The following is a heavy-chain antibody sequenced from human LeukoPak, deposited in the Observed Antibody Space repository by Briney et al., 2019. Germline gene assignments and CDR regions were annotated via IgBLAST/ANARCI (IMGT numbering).Heavy chain of an antibody. J-gene: IGHJ4*02. V-gene: IGHV1-18*01. D-gene: IGHD1-26*01. CDR2: ISAYNGNT. Sequence: ASVKVSCKASGYTFISYGISGVRQAPGQGLEWMGWISAYNGNTNYAQKLQGGVTMNTDTYTSTDYMEMRSLRSDDTAVYYCASLGATSIDYWGQGTLVTVSS. CDR3: ASLGATSIDY. CDR1: GYTFISYG.